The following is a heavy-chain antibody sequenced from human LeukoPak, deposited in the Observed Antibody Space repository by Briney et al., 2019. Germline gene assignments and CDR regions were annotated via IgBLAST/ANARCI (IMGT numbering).Heavy chain of an antibody. CDR3: ARGRFEFCSGGSCSIYY. CDR1: GFTFSSYE. Sequence: GGSLRLSCAASGFTFSSYEMNWVRQAPGKGLEWVSYISSSGSTIYYADSVKGRFTISRDNAKNSLYLQMNSLRAEDTAVYYCARGRFEFCSGGSCSIYYWGQGTLVTVSS. D-gene: IGHD2-15*01. J-gene: IGHJ4*02. V-gene: IGHV3-48*03. CDR2: ISSSGSTI.